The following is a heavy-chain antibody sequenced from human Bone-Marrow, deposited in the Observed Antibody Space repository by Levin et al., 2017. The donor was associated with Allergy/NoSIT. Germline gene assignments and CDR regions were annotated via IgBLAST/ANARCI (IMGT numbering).Heavy chain of an antibody. CDR3: ARGEGKRGSCSAGSCYDFAY. CDR2: IWHGGQS. D-gene: IGHD2-15*01. V-gene: IGHV4-34*01. CDR1: GGSFTGYY. J-gene: IGHJ4*02. Sequence: SETLSLSCAVYGGSFTGYYWSWIRQSPEKGLEWMGGIWHGGQSIYNPSLETRVTMSVEASTNQFSLSLTSVTAADTGIYYCARGEGKRGSCSAGSCYDFAYWGQGTPVAVSP.